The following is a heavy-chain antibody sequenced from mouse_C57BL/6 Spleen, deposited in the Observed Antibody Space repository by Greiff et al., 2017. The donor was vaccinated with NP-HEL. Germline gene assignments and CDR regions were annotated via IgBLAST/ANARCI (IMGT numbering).Heavy chain of an antibody. J-gene: IGHJ2*01. CDR3: ARILYYGSSYGFDY. V-gene: IGHV5-17*01. CDR1: GFTFSDYG. Sequence: EVQRVESGGGLVKPGGSLKLSCAASGFTFSDYGMHWVRQAPEKGLEWVAYISSGSSTIYYADTVKGRFTISRDNAKNTLFLQMTSLRSEDTAMYYCARILYYGSSYGFDYWGQGTTLTVSS. CDR2: ISSGSSTI. D-gene: IGHD1-1*01.